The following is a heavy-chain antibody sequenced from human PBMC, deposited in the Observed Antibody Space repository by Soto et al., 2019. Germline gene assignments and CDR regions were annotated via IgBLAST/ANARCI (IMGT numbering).Heavy chain of an antibody. D-gene: IGHD3-22*01. CDR2: VYYTGST. Sequence: SETLSLTCTVSGASIRSSYWSWIRLSPGKGLEWIGYVYYTGSTKYNPSLKGRVTISVDTSKNQFSLKLSSVTAADTAVYYCARGYYDSNGQSNTFDIWGQGTMVTVSS. CDR1: GASIRSSY. CDR3: ARGYYDSNGQSNTFDI. V-gene: IGHV4-59*01. J-gene: IGHJ3*02.